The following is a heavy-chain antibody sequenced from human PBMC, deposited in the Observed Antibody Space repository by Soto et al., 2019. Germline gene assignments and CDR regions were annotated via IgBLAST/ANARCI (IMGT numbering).Heavy chain of an antibody. J-gene: IGHJ4*02. CDR3: ATVHNTSRSFDY. CDR2: TGATGRTT. D-gene: IGHD1-20*01. CDR1: GFTFSSYA. V-gene: IGHV3-23*01. Sequence: GGSLRLSCAASGFTFSSYAMSWVRQAPGKGLEWVSTTGATGRTTYYADSVKGRFTVSRDNSKNTLELQMSSLRAEDTAVYYCATVHNTSRSFDYWGQGTLVTVSS.